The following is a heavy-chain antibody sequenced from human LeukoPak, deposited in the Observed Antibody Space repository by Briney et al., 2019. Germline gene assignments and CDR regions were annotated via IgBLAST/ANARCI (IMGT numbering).Heavy chain of an antibody. CDR2: IYYSGST. J-gene: IGHJ3*02. CDR1: GGSFSSSSYY. Sequence: SETLSLTCTVSGGSFSSSSYYWGWIRQPPGKGLEWIGSIYYSGSTYYNPSLKSRVTISVDTSKNQFSLKLSSVTAADTAVYYCARGWQWLDSDAFDIWGQGTMVTVSS. D-gene: IGHD6-19*01. CDR3: ARGWQWLDSDAFDI. V-gene: IGHV4-39*01.